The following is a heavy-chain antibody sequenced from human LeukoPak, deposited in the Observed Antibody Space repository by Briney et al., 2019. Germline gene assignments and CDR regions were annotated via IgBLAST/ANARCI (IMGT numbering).Heavy chain of an antibody. V-gene: IGHV4-61*02. CDR1: GGSIISGSYY. J-gene: IGHJ5*02. CDR3: ARSPSAGWFDP. Sequence: SETLSLTCTVSGGSIISGSYYWSWIRQPAGKGLEGIGRISSSGNTNYNPSLKSRVTISIDTSKNQFSLKLSSVTAADTAVYYCARSPSAGWFDPWGQGTLVTVSS. CDR2: ISSSGNT.